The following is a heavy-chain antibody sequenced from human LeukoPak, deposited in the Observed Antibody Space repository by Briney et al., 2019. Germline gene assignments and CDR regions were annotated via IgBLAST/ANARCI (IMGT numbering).Heavy chain of an antibody. J-gene: IGHJ4*02. CDR3: TTGGGRWLQLPYFDY. CDR2: IKSKTDGGTT. V-gene: IGHV3-15*01. D-gene: IGHD5-24*01. Sequence: GGSLRLSCAASGFTFSNAWMSWVRRAPGKGLEWVGRIKSKTDGGTTDYAAPVKGRFTISRDDSKNTLYLQMNSLKTEDTAVYYCTTGGGRWLQLPYFDYWGQGTLVTVSS. CDR1: GFTFSNAW.